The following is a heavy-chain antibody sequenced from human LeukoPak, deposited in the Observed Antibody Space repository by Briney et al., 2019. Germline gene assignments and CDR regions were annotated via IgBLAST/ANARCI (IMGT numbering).Heavy chain of an antibody. CDR1: GGSISSSNW. CDR3: ARAGSDFDYYDSSGYYYYLDY. CDR2: IYHSGST. J-gene: IGHJ4*02. V-gene: IGHV4-4*02. D-gene: IGHD3-22*01. Sequence: SGTLSLTCAVSGGSISSSNWWSWVRQPPGKGLEWIGEIYHSGSTNYNPSLKSRVTISVDKSKNQFSLKLSSVTAADTAVYYCARAGSDFDYYDSSGYYYYLDYWGQGTLVTVSS.